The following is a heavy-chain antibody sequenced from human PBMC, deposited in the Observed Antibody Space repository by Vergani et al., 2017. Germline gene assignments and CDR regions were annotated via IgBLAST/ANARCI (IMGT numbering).Heavy chain of an antibody. D-gene: IGHD5-12*01. CDR2: ISYDGSNK. CDR1: GFTFSNAW. J-gene: IGHJ6*03. Sequence: VQLVESGGGLVKPGGSLRLSCAASGFTFSNAWMSWVRQAPGKGLEWVAVISYDGSNKYYADSVKGRFTISRDNSKNTLYLQMNSLRAEDTAVYYCARSQDPEYSGYDYYYYYMDVWGKGTTVTVSS. V-gene: IGHV3-30-3*01. CDR3: ARSQDPEYSGYDYYYYYMDV.